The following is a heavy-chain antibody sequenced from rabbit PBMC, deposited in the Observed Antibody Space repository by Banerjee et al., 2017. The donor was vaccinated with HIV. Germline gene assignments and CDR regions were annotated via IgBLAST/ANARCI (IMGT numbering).Heavy chain of an antibody. CDR1: GIDFSSYYY. CDR3: VREKAYYGYVDYGDL. Sequence: QSLEESGGDLVKPGASLTLTCKASGIDFSSYYYMSWVRQAPGKGLEWIGYINTGSGSTDYASWAKGRFTISKTSSTTVTLQMTSLTAADTATYFCVREKAYYGYVDYGDLWGPGTLVTVS. V-gene: IGHV1S40*01. D-gene: IGHD6-1*01. CDR2: INTGSGST. J-gene: IGHJ4*01.